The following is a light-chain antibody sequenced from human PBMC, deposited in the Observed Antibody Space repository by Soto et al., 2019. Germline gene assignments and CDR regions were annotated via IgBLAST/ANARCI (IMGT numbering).Light chain of an antibody. CDR2: AAS. Sequence: DIQMTQSPSSLSASVGDRVTITCRASQSISSWLALYQQKPGKAPQLLMYAASRLQSGVPSRFSGSGSGTDFTLTITNLQPEDFATYYCHQSFSAPQTFGQGTKVDIK. CDR1: QSISSW. CDR3: HQSFSAPQT. V-gene: IGKV1-39*01. J-gene: IGKJ1*01.